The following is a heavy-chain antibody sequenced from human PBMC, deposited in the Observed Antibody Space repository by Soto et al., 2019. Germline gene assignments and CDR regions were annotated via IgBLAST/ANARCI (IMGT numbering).Heavy chain of an antibody. D-gene: IGHD3-9*01. J-gene: IGHJ4*02. CDR2: IFHTGNA. CDR1: GGSITGVSY. V-gene: IGHV4-61*08. CDR3: ARDGAGMTGLGIDY. Sequence: SETLSLTCTVSGGSITGVSYWGWIRQPPGLGLQWLGYIFHTGNAVYNPSLKSRVTLSVDPSKNQFSLKLTSVTAADTAVYYCARDGAGMTGLGIDYRGRGTLVTVSS.